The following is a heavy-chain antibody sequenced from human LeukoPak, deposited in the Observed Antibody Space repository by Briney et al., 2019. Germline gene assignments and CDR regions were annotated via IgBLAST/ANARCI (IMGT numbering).Heavy chain of an antibody. J-gene: IGHJ4*02. D-gene: IGHD3-22*01. CDR2: IGAYNGNT. CDR1: GYTFTGYY. CDR3: ARGGGYYYDSSGYQIDY. V-gene: IGHV1-18*04. Sequence: ASVKVSCKASGYTFTGYYMHWVRQAPGQGLEWMGWIGAYNGNTNYAQKLQGRVTMTTDTSTSTAYMELRSLRSDDTAVYYCARGGGYYYDSSGYQIDYWGQGTLVTVSS.